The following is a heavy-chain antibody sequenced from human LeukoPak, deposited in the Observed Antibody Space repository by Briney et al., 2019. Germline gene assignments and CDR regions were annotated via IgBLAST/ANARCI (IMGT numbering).Heavy chain of an antibody. V-gene: IGHV4-59*08. D-gene: IGHD3-22*01. Sequence: SETLSLTCTVSGDSLGGYYWSWIRQPPGKGLEWIAYIYYSGTTNHDPSLGSRVTVSLDTAKNQFSLNLSSVTAADTAVYYCARHRSMFDSSGYYLGRWGQGTLVTVSS. CDR2: IYYSGTT. CDR1: GDSLGGYY. J-gene: IGHJ4*02. CDR3: ARHRSMFDSSGYYLGR.